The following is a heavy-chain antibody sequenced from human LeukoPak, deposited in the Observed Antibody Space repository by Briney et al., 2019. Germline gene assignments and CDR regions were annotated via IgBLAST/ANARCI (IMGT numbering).Heavy chain of an antibody. CDR3: ARVIGYCSGGSCYPSGMDV. J-gene: IGHJ6*02. CDR2: ISYDGSNK. CDR1: GFTFSSYA. D-gene: IGHD2-15*01. Sequence: GRSLRLSCAASGFTFSSYAMHWVRQAPGKGLEWVAVISYDGSNKYYADSVKGRFTISRDNSRNTLYLQMNSLRAEDTAVYYCARVIGYCSGGSCYPSGMDVWGQGTTVTVSS. V-gene: IGHV3-30-3*01.